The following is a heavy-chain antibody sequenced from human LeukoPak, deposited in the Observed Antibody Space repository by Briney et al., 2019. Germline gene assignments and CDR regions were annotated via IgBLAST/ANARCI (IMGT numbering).Heavy chain of an antibody. CDR2: ISSSSSYI. CDR3: AKEKQWLVWNDAFDI. Sequence: GGSLRLSCAASGFTFSSYSMNWVRQAPGKGLEWVSSISSSSSYIYYADSVKGRFTISRDNAKNPLYLQMNSLRAEDTAVYYCAKEKQWLVWNDAFDIWGQGTMVTVSS. V-gene: IGHV3-21*01. CDR1: GFTFSSYS. D-gene: IGHD6-19*01. J-gene: IGHJ3*02.